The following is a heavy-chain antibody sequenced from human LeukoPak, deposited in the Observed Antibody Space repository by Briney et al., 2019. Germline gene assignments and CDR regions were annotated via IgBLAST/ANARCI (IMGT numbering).Heavy chain of an antibody. CDR2: INTYNGHT. CDR1: GYTFTSYD. V-gene: IGHV1-18*01. J-gene: IGHJ5*02. Sequence: GASVKVSCKASGYTFTSYDINWVRQATGQGLEWLGWINTYNGHTNYVEKLQDRVTMTTDTSTSTAYMELRSLRSDDTAVYYCARVEVRGRWFDPWGQGTLVTVSS. CDR3: ARVEVRGRWFDP.